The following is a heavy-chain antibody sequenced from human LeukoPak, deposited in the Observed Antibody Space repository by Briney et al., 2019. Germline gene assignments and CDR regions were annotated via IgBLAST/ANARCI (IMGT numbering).Heavy chain of an antibody. CDR3: ARCDSSRWNGIDY. V-gene: IGHV3-53*01. Sequence: GGSLRLSCAASGLTVRSNYMGWVRQAPGKGLEWVSVIHSGGNTYYADSVKGRFTISRDNSRNTMDLQMNSLRAEDTAPYYCARCDSSRWNGIDYWGQGTLVTVSS. CDR1: GLTVRSNY. CDR2: IHSGGNT. D-gene: IGHD6-13*01. J-gene: IGHJ4*02.